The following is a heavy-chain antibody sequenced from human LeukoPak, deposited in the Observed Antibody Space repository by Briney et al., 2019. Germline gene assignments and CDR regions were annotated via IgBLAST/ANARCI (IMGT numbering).Heavy chain of an antibody. Sequence: QPGGSLRLSCAASGFTFSSYGMHWVRQAPGKGLEWVAVIWYDGSNKYYADSVKGRFTISRDDSKNTLYLQMNSLRAEDTAVYYCAREALGGSSWTFDYWGQGTLVTVSS. J-gene: IGHJ4*02. CDR2: IWYDGSNK. CDR1: GFTFSSYG. V-gene: IGHV3-33*01. CDR3: AREALGGSSWTFDY. D-gene: IGHD6-13*01.